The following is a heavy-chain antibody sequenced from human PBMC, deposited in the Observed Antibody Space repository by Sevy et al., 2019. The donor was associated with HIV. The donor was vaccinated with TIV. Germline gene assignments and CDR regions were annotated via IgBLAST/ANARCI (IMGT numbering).Heavy chain of an antibody. Sequence: GGSLRLSCTASGFTFGDYAMSWVRQAPGKGLEWVGFIRSKAYGGTTEYAASVKGRFTISRDDSKSIAYLQMNSLKTEDTAVYYCTRTMVRGVIIRRHYYYYMDVWGKGTTVTVSS. V-gene: IGHV3-49*04. CDR1: GFTFGDYA. CDR2: IRSKAYGGTT. J-gene: IGHJ6*03. D-gene: IGHD3-10*01. CDR3: TRTMVRGVIIRRHYYYYMDV.